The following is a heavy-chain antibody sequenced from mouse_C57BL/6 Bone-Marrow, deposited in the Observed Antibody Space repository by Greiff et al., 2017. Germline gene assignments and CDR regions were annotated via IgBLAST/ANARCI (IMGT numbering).Heavy chain of an antibody. CDR1: GYTFTSYW. J-gene: IGHJ1*03. CDR2: IYPGSGST. D-gene: IGHD2-5*01. Sequence: VQLQQPGAELVKPGASVKMSCKASGYTFTSYWITWVKQRPGQGLEWIGDIYPGSGSTNYNEKFKSKATLTVDTSASTAYMQLSSLTSEDSAVYYCARPSYSNYWYFDVWGTGTTVTVSS. V-gene: IGHV1-55*01. CDR3: ARPSYSNYWYFDV.